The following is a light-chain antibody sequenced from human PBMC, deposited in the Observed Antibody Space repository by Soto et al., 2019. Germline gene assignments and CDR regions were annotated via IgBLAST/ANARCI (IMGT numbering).Light chain of an antibody. J-gene: IGLJ1*01. CDR1: SSNIGSNT. CDR3: AAWDDSLNAFYV. Sequence: SELPQLRTACGTPWPPDTNNYSGSSSNIGSNTVNWYQQLPGTAPKLLIYSNNQRPSGVPDRFSGSKSGTSASLAISGLQSEDEADYYCAAWDDSLNAFYVFGTGTKVTVL. CDR2: SNN. V-gene: IGLV1-44*01.